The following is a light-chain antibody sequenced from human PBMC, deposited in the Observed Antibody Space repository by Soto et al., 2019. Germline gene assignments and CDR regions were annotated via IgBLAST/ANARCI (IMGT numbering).Light chain of an antibody. V-gene: IGKV1-27*01. J-gene: IGKJ3*01. CDR3: QKYNSAPFT. CDR2: AAS. CDR1: QGISNY. Sequence: DIQIAQAPFSLSSSVGDRVTIHFRASQGISNYLAWYQQKPGKVPKLLIYAASTLQSGVPSRFSGSGSGTDFTLTISSLQPEDVATYYCQKYNSAPFTFGPGTKVDIK.